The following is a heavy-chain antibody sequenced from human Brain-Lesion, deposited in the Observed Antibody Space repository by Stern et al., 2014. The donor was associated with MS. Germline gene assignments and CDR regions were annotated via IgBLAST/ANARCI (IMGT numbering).Heavy chain of an antibody. J-gene: IGHJ4*02. V-gene: IGHV4-39*01. CDR2: ISYRGST. CDR1: GGSISSNSYY. CDR3: AKVWLGELPENPFDY. Sequence: VHLVESGPGLVKPSETLSLTCTVSGGSISSNSYYWGWIRQPPGKGLEWIGGISYRGSTYYNPSLKSRVTISKDTPQNQVSLNLNSGTAADTAVYFCAKVWLGELPENPFDYWGQGTLVTVSS. D-gene: IGHD3-10*01.